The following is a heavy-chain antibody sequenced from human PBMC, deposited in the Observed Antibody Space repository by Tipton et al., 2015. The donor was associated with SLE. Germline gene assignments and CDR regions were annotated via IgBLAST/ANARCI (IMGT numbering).Heavy chain of an antibody. CDR3: ARGYYYELAFDI. Sequence: TLSLTCAVYGGSFSGYYWSWIRQPPGKGLEWIGEINHSGSTNSIPSLKSRVTISVDTSKNQFSLKLSSVTAADTAVYYCARGYYYELAFDIWGQGTMVTVSS. D-gene: IGHD3-22*01. CDR2: INHSGST. V-gene: IGHV4-34*01. CDR1: GGSFSGYY. J-gene: IGHJ3*02.